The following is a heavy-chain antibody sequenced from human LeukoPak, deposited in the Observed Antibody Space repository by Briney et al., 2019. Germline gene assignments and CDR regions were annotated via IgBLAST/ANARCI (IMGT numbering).Heavy chain of an antibody. V-gene: IGHV3-21*01. Sequence: GGSLRLSCTASGFTFRSSSFNWVRQVQGKGLEWVSSISSSGTYMYYADSVEGRFTISRDNAKNSLFLQMDSLRAEDTGVYFWAREFGNADTYGNVPLGHWGQGTLVTVSS. D-gene: IGHD5-18*01. CDR2: ISSSGTYM. J-gene: IGHJ4*02. CDR3: AREFGNADTYGNVPLGH. CDR1: GFTFRSSS.